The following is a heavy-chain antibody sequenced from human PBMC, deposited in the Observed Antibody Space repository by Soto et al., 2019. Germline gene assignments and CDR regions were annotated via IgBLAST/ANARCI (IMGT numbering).Heavy chain of an antibody. D-gene: IGHD2-8*01. J-gene: IGHJ5*02. CDR3: AEADCTNGVCYTYEVGENWFDP. V-gene: IGHV3-23*01. CDR2: ISGSGGST. CDR1: GFTFSSYA. Sequence: GGSLRLSCAASGFTFSSYAMSWVRQAPGKGLEWVSAISGSGGSTYYADSVKGRFTISRDNSKNTLYLQMNSLRAEDTALYYCAEADCTNGVCYTYEVGENWFDPWGQGTLVTVSS.